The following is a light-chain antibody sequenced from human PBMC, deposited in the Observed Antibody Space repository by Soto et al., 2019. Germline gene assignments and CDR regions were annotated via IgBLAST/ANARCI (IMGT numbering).Light chain of an antibody. J-gene: IGKJ1*01. CDR1: QSVLYSSNNKNY. Sequence: DIVMTQSPDSLAVSLVERATINCKSSQSVLYSSNNKNYLAWYQQKPGQPPKLLIYWASTRESGVPDRFSGSASGTDFTLTISSLQAEDVAVYYCQQYYSTRTFGQGTKVEIK. V-gene: IGKV4-1*01. CDR3: QQYYSTRT. CDR2: WAS.